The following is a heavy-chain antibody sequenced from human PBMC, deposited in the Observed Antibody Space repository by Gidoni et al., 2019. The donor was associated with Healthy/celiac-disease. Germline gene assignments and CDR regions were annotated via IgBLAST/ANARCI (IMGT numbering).Heavy chain of an antibody. CDR3: ARDGLDIVSTFRYYYYMDV. D-gene: IGHD5-12*01. Sequence: QVQLQESGPVLVKPSQTLSLTCTVSGGSISSGDYYWSWIRQPPGKGLEWIGYIYYSGSTYYNPSLKSRVTISVDTSKNQFSLKLSSVTAADTAVYYCARDGLDIVSTFRYYYYMDVWGKGTTVTVSS. CDR2: IYYSGST. J-gene: IGHJ6*03. V-gene: IGHV4-30-4*01. CDR1: GGSISSGDYY.